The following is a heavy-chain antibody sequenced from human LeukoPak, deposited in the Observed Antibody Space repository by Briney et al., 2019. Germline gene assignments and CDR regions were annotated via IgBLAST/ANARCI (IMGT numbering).Heavy chain of an antibody. CDR1: GFTFSSYG. V-gene: IGHV3-30*02. CDR3: AKEAKYYYASGSYYMGDYFDY. Sequence: GGSLRLSCAASGFTFSSYGMHWVRQAPGKGLEWVAFIRYDGSNKYYADSVKGRFTISRDNSKNTLYLQMNSLRAEDTAVYYCAKEAKYYYASGSYYMGDYFDYWGQGTLLTVSS. CDR2: IRYDGSNK. D-gene: IGHD3-10*01. J-gene: IGHJ4*02.